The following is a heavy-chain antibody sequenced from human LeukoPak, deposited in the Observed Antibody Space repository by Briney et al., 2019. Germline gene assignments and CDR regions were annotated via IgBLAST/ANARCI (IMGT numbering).Heavy chain of an antibody. V-gene: IGHV3-21*04. Sequence: PGGSLRLSCAASGFTFSSYSMTWVRQAPGKGLEWVSSISSSSSYIYYADSVKGRFTISRDNAKNSLYLQMNSLRAEDTAVYYCARPYSGSYYVYFDYWGQGTLVTVSS. CDR3: ARPYSGSYYVYFDY. J-gene: IGHJ4*02. CDR1: GFTFSSYS. D-gene: IGHD1-26*01. CDR2: ISSSSSYI.